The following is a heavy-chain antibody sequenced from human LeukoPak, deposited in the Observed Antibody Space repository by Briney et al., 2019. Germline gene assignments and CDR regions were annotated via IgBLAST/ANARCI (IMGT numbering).Heavy chain of an antibody. V-gene: IGHV3-53*01. J-gene: IGHJ4*02. CDR2: IYTSGST. D-gene: IGHD3-10*01. Sequence: GGSLRLSCAASGFTVSSNYISWVRQAPGKGLEWVSLIYTSGSTYYADSVKGRFTISRDLSKNTLFLQMNSLRAEDTAVYYCARVTTSGSYKFDYWGQGTLVTVSS. CDR3: ARVTTSGSYKFDY. CDR1: GFTVSSNY.